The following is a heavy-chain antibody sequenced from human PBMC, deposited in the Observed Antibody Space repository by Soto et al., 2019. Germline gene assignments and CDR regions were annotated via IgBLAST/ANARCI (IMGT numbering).Heavy chain of an antibody. J-gene: IGHJ4*02. CDR3: ATQDFRGTTGTT. V-gene: IGHV3-23*01. CDR2: ISGSSRDT. Sequence: EVQLLESGGGLVQPGGSLRLSCAASGFTFNTFAMSWVRQDPGKGLEWVSLISGSSRDTYYADSVKGRFTSSRDNSKNPLYLQLNSLRVEDTDVYYCATQDFRGTTGTTWGQGTLVT. D-gene: IGHD1-1*01. CDR1: GFTFNTFA.